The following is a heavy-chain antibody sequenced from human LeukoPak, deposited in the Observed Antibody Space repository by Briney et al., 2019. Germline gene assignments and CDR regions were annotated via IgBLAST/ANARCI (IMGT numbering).Heavy chain of an antibody. CDR3: ANRKYSSGCLDY. D-gene: IGHD6-19*01. CDR2: ISYDGTNK. Sequence: PGGSLRLSCAASGFTFSSYGMHWVRQAPGKGLEWVALISYDGTNKYYADSVKGRFTISRDNSKNTLYLQMNSLRAEDTAVYYCANRKYSSGCLDYWGQGTLVTVSS. J-gene: IGHJ4*02. V-gene: IGHV3-30*18. CDR1: GFTFSSYG.